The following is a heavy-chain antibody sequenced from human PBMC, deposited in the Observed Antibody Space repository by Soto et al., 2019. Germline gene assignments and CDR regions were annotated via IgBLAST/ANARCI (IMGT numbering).Heavy chain of an antibody. CDR3: ARGGYCSSTSCHRGHNWFDP. CDR1: GYSFTSYW. J-gene: IGHJ5*02. V-gene: IGHV5-51*01. D-gene: IGHD2-2*01. CDR2: IYPGDSDT. Sequence: GESLKISCKGSGYSFTSYWIGWVRQMPGKGLEWMGIIYPGDSDTRYSPSFQGQVTISADKSISTAYLQWSSLKASDTAMYYCARGGYCSSTSCHRGHNWFDPWGQGTLVTVSS.